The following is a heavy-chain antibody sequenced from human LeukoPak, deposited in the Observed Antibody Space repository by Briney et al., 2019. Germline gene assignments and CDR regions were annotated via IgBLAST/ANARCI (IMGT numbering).Heavy chain of an antibody. J-gene: IGHJ4*02. D-gene: IGHD3-22*01. V-gene: IGHV4-34*01. CDR3: ARGHYDSSGYYIFDY. CDR1: GGSFSGYY. CDR2: INHSGST. Sequence: SETLSLTCAVYGGSFSGYYWSWIRQPPGKGLEWIGEINHSGSTNYNPSLKSRVIISVDTSKNQFSLKLSSVTAADTAVYYCARGHYDSSGYYIFDYWGQGTLVTVSS.